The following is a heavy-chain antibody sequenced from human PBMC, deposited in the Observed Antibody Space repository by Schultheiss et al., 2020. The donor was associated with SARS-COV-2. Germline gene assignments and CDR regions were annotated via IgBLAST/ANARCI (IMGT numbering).Heavy chain of an antibody. CDR2: ISSSGSTI. V-gene: IGHV3-48*03. D-gene: IGHD3-3*01. CDR3: ARDSPPGSEYYDFWYGMDV. CDR1: GFTFSSYE. J-gene: IGHJ6*02. Sequence: GGSLRLSCAASGFTFSSYEMNWVRQAPGKGLEWVSYISSSGSTIYYADSVKGRFTISRDNAKNSLYLQMNSLRAEDTAVYYCARDSPPGSEYYDFWYGMDVWGQGTTVTVSS.